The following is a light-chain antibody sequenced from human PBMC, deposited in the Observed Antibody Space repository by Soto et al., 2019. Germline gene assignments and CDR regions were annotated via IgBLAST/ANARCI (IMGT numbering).Light chain of an antibody. V-gene: IGKV3-20*01. CDR1: QSISSSY. CDR3: HQYGSSSWT. Sequence: EIVLTQSPVTLSLSPGERATLSCRTSQSISSSYLAWYQHQPGQAPRLLIYGTSSSATGIPDRFSGSGAGTDFTLTISRLEQEDVAVYYCHQYGSSSWTFGQGTKV. J-gene: IGKJ1*01. CDR2: GTS.